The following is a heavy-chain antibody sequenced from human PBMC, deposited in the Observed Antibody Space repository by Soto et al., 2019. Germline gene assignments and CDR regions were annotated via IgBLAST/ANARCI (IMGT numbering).Heavy chain of an antibody. CDR2: FDPEDGET. V-gene: IGHV1-24*01. J-gene: IGHJ5*02. CDR3: ATGRAPAIEWLRFLFDP. CDR1: GYTLTELS. Sequence: ASVKVSCKVSGYTLTELSMHWVRQAPGKGLEWMGGFDPEDGETIYAQKFQGRVTMTEDTSTDTAYMELSSLRSEDTAVYYCATGRAPAIEWLRFLFDPWGQGTLVTVSS. D-gene: IGHD5-12*01.